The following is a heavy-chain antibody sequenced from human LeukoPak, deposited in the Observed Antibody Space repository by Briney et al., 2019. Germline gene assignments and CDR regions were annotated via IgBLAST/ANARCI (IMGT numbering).Heavy chain of an antibody. J-gene: IGHJ4*02. V-gene: IGHV4-39*07. CDR2: FYDTEST. D-gene: IGHD2-15*01. CDR3: ARVICSGGSCRFDY. CDR1: GGSISSSSYY. Sequence: SETLSLTCTVSGGSISSSSYYWGWIRQPPGKGLEWIGIFYDTESTYYNPSLKSRVTISVDTSKNQFSLKLNSVTAADTAVYYCARVICSGGSCRFDYWGQGTLVTVSS.